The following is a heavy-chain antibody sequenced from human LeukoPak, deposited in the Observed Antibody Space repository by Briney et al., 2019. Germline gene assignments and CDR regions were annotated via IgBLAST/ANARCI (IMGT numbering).Heavy chain of an antibody. CDR3: AFSRAYCGGDCYFSWFDP. V-gene: IGHV1-69*06. CDR1: GGTFSSYA. J-gene: IGHJ5*02. CDR2: IIPIFGTA. D-gene: IGHD2-21*02. Sequence: ASVKVSCKASGGTFSSYAISWVRQAPGQGLEWMGGIIPIFGTAHCAQKFQGRVTITADKSTSTAYMELSSLRSEDTAVYYCAFSRAYCGGDCYFSWFDPWGQGTLVTVSS.